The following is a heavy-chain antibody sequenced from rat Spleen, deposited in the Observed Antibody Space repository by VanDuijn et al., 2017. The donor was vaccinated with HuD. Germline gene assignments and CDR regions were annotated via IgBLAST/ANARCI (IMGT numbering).Heavy chain of an antibody. D-gene: IGHD1-2*01. V-gene: IGHV5-29*01. J-gene: IGHJ2*01. Sequence: EVQLVESDGGLVQPGRSLKLSCAASGFTFNNYYMAWVRQAPTKGLEWVATISYDGSSTYYRDSVKGRFTISRDNAKSTLYLQMDSLRSEDTATYYCARQSSYIDYWGQGVMVTVSS. CDR2: ISYDGSST. CDR3: ARQSSYIDY. CDR1: GFTFNNYY.